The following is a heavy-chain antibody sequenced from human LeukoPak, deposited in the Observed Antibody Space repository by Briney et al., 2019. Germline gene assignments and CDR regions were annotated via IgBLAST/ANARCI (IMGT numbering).Heavy chain of an antibody. D-gene: IGHD5-24*01. Sequence: GASVKVSCKASGYTFTGYYMHLVRQAPGQGLEWMGWINPNSGGTNYAQKFQGRVTMTRDTSISTAYMELSRLRSDDTAVYYCASYLMDGYNYYFDYWGQGTLVTVSS. CDR3: ASYLMDGYNYYFDY. CDR2: INPNSGGT. CDR1: GYTFTGYY. J-gene: IGHJ4*02. V-gene: IGHV1-2*02.